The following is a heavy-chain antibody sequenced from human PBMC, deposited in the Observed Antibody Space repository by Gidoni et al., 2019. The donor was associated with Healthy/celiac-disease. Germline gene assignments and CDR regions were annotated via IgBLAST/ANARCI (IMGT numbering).Heavy chain of an antibody. V-gene: IGHV3-23*01. CDR1: GFTFSSYA. J-gene: IGHJ4*02. CDR3: AGYYDILTGYQRAFDY. Sequence: EVQLLESGGGLVQPGGSLRLSCAASGFTFSSYAMSWVRQAPGKGREWVSAISGSGGSKYYAEPGKGRFNISRDKSKNTLYLQMNSLRAEDTAVYYCAGYYDILTGYQRAFDYWGQGTLVTVSS. CDR2: ISGSGGSK. D-gene: IGHD3-9*01.